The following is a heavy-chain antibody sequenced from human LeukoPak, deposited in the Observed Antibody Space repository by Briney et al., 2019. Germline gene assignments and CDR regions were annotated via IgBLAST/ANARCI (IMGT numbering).Heavy chain of an antibody. Sequence: VASVKVSCKASGYTFTSYDINWVRQATGQGLEWMGWMNPNSGNTGYAQKFQGRVTMTRNTSISTAYMELSSLRSEDTAVYYCARDGSGSYNYYYYYMDVWGKGTTVTVSS. J-gene: IGHJ6*03. V-gene: IGHV1-8*01. CDR1: GYTFTSYD. CDR2: MNPNSGNT. CDR3: ARDGSGSYNYYYYYMDV. D-gene: IGHD3-10*01.